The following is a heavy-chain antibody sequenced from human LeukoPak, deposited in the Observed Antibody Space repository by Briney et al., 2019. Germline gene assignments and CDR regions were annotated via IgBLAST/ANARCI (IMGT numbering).Heavy chain of an antibody. D-gene: IGHD2-15*01. CDR3: ARDCCSGGGPLDI. CDR2: IAVVGGNT. J-gene: IGHJ4*02. Sequence: GGSLRLTCAASGFTFSNYGMAWVRQAPGKGLEWVSTIAVVGGNTHYADSVEGRFTISRQDSNNALHLQLNSLRAEDTAIYYCARDCCSGGGPLDIWGQGTLVTVSS. V-gene: IGHV3-23*01. CDR1: GFTFSNYG.